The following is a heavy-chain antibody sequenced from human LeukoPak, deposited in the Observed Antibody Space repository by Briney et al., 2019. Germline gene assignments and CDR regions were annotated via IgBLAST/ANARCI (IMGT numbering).Heavy chain of an antibody. J-gene: IGHJ3*02. CDR3: ARINYYDSSGYRNAFDI. D-gene: IGHD3-22*01. V-gene: IGHV2-70*11. CDR1: GFSLSTSGMC. Sequence: SGPALVEPTQTLTLTCTFSGFSLSTSGMCVSWIRQPPGKALEWLARIDWDDDKYYSTSLKTRLTISKDTSKNQVVLTMTNMDPVDTATYYCARINYYDSSGYRNAFDIWGQGTMVTVSS. CDR2: IDWDDDK.